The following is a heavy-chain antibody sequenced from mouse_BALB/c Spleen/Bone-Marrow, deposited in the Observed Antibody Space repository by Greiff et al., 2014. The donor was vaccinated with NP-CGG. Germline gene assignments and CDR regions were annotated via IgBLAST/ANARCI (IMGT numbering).Heavy chain of an antibody. CDR3: KASTSMTADY. CDR2: IDPENGDT. J-gene: IGHJ2*01. Sequence: DVHLVESGAELVRSGASVKLSCSASGFNIKHYYIHWVKQRPEQGLEWIGWIDPENGDTGYAPKFQGKATMTADTSSNTAYLQLSSLTSEDTAVYYCKASTSMTADYWGQGTTLTVSS. V-gene: IGHV14-4*02. D-gene: IGHD2-1*01. CDR1: GFNIKHYY.